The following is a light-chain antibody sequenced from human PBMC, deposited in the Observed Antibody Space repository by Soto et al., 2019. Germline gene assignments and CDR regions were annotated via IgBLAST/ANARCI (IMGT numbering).Light chain of an antibody. CDR1: SSDVGGYNY. Sequence: QSVLTQPASVSGSPGQSITISCTGTSSDVGGYNYVSWYQQHPGKAPKLMIYEVNKRPSGVPDRFSGSKSGNTASLTVSGLQAEDEADYYCSSYAGSSNGFGTGTKVTVL. V-gene: IGLV2-8*01. CDR3: SSYAGSSNG. CDR2: EVN. J-gene: IGLJ1*01.